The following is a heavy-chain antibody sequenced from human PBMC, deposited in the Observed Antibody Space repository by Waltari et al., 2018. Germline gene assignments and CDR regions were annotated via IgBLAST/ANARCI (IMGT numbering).Heavy chain of an antibody. D-gene: IGHD6-19*01. CDR2: ISWDGGST. J-gene: IGHJ4*02. Sequence: EVQLVESGGTVVQPGGSLRLSCAASGFPFNDYMLPGVRQVPGKGPEWVSLISWDGGSTSYADSVKGRFTISRDNSRNSLYLKMQSLRTEDSALYYCTKDIRGSGWYVFDFWGQGTLVTVSS. CDR3: TKDIRGSGWYVFDF. CDR1: GFPFNDYM. V-gene: IGHV3-43*01.